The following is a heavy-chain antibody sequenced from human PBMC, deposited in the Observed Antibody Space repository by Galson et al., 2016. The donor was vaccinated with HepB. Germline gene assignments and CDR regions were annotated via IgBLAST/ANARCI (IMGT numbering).Heavy chain of an antibody. D-gene: IGHD4-17*01. CDR2: IYNSGTT. J-gene: IGHJ4*02. V-gene: IGHV4-31*03. CDR1: GASISSGSYY. Sequence: TLSLTCSVSGASISSGSYYWSWIRQLPGKGLEWIGYIYNSGTTYYNPSLNSRVAISVDTSKSQFSLKLSSVTAADTAVYYCARMVYGDAYYFDYWGQGTLVTVSS. CDR3: ARMVYGDAYYFDY.